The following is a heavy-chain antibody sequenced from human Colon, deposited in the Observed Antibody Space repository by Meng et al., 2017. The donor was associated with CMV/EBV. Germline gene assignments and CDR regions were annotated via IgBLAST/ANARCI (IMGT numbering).Heavy chain of an antibody. D-gene: IGHD2-8*01. Sequence: GESLKISCAASGSSFSNSWMIWVRRAPGKGLEWVAKTNEDGSDKYYVDSVKGRFTIFRDNAKNSVYLQMNSLRAEDTAVYYCASTGPLYGLYFCYWGQGTLVT. CDR1: GSSFSNSW. CDR3: ASTGPLYGLYFCY. CDR2: TNEDGSDK. V-gene: IGHV3-7*01. J-gene: IGHJ4*02.